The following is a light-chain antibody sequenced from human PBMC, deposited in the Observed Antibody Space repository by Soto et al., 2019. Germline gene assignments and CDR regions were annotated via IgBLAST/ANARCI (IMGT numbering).Light chain of an antibody. CDR2: DVS. Sequence: QSALTQPASVSGSPGQSITISCTGTSSDVGGYNYVSWYQQHPGKAPKLMIYDVSNRPSGVSNRFSGSKSGKTASLTISGRQAEDEADYYCSSYTSSSTLGVFGGGTKVTVL. CDR3: SSYTSSSTLGV. CDR1: SSDVGGYNY. V-gene: IGLV2-14*01. J-gene: IGLJ3*02.